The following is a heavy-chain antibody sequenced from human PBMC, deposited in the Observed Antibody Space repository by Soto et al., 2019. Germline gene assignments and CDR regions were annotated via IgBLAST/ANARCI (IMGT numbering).Heavy chain of an antibody. CDR1: GVTFKDYG. CDR2: ISYDGKQT. Sequence: GGSLRLSCGAPGVTFKDYGMHWVRQAPGKGLEWVAVISYDGKQTYYADSVKDRFTISKDKSKRTLFLQMNSLRVDDTAVYYCARDGWGSNWYFDPWGRGTLVTVSS. J-gene: IGHJ2*01. CDR3: ARDGWGSNWYFDP. D-gene: IGHD3-16*01. V-gene: IGHV3-30*03.